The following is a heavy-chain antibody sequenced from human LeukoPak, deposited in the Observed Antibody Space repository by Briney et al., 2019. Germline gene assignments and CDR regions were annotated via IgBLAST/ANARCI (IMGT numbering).Heavy chain of an antibody. CDR3: ARRNYNRNGSSDVFDI. V-gene: IGHV4-59*01. D-gene: IGHD1-1*01. J-gene: IGHJ3*02. Sequence: RTSETLSLTCTVSGGSLSSYYWSWIRQPPGKGLEWIGYIFYSVTTNYNPSLKSRVTISVDTSKKQFSLKLSSVTAADTAVYYCARRNYNRNGSSDVFDIWGQGTMVTVSS. CDR2: IFYSVTT. CDR1: GGSLSSYY.